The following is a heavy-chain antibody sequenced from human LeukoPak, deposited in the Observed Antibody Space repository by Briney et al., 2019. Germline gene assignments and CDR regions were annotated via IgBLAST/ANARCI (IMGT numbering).Heavy chain of an antibody. Sequence: GGSLRLSRAASGFTFSSYSMNWVRQAPGKGLEWVSSISSSSSYIYYADSVKGRFTISRDNAKNSLYLQMNSPRAEDTAVYYCARGSTNSYYYGMDVWGQGTTVTVSS. CDR2: ISSSSSYI. V-gene: IGHV3-21*01. D-gene: IGHD5/OR15-5a*01. CDR3: ARGSTNSYYYGMDV. CDR1: GFTFSSYS. J-gene: IGHJ6*02.